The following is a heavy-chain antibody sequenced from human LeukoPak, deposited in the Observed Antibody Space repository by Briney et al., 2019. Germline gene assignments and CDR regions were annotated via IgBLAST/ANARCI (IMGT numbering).Heavy chain of an antibody. D-gene: IGHD3-3*01. CDR3: AKDMTDFWNEYYFDY. V-gene: IGHV3-9*01. CDR2: ISWNSGSI. CDR1: GFTVSSNY. Sequence: GGSLRLSCAASGFTVSSNYMSWVRQAPGKGLEWVSGISWNSGSIGYADSVKGRFTISRDNAKNSLYLQMNSLRAEDTALYYCAKDMTDFWNEYYFDYWAREPWSPSPQ. J-gene: IGHJ4*02.